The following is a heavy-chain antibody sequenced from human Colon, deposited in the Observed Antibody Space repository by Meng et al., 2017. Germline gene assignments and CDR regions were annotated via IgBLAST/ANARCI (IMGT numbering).Heavy chain of an antibody. D-gene: IGHD3-10*01. CDR2: TYYRSEWQN. J-gene: IGHJ4*02. V-gene: IGHV6-1*01. CDR3: TTWYGEY. CDR1: GDSVSSNRAL. Sequence: QSSPGLAKPSHTISLTCAISGDSVSSNRALWHWVRQSPSRGLEWLGQTYYRSEWQNHYGVSVKSRITINADTSRNHFSLHLNSVTPEDTAVYYCTTWYGEYWGQGTLVTVSS.